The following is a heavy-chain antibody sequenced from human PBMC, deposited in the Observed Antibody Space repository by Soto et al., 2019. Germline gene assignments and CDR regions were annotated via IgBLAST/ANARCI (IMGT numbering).Heavy chain of an antibody. J-gene: IGHJ5*02. Sequence: GGSLRLSCAASGFTVSSNYMSWVRQAPGKGLEWVSVIYSGGSTYYADSVKGRFTISRDNSKNTLYLQMNSLRAEDTAVYYCARTRPDILTGYYTGRGWFDPWGQGTLVTVSS. CDR2: IYSGGST. CDR3: ARTRPDILTGYYTGRGWFDP. CDR1: GFTVSSNY. D-gene: IGHD3-9*01. V-gene: IGHV3-53*01.